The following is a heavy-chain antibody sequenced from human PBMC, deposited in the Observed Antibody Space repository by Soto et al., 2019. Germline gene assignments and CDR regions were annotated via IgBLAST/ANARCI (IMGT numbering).Heavy chain of an antibody. Sequence: SVKVSCKASGGTFSSYAMSWVRQAPGQGLEWMGGIIPIFGTANYAQKFQGRVTITADESTSTAYMELSSLRSEDTAVYYCARDAYCGGDCGYWGQGTLVTVSS. J-gene: IGHJ4*02. CDR1: GGTFSSYA. D-gene: IGHD2-21*02. V-gene: IGHV1-69*13. CDR2: IIPIFGTA. CDR3: ARDAYCGGDCGY.